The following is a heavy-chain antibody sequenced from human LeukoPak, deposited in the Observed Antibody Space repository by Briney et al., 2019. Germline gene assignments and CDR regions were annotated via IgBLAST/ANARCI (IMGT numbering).Heavy chain of an antibody. CDR3: AKDLYCSSTSCYPGV. V-gene: IGHV3-30*18. D-gene: IGHD2-2*01. CDR1: GFTFSSYG. Sequence: PGRSLRLSCAASGFTFSSYGMHWVRQAPGKGLEWVAVISYDGSNKYYADSVKGRFTISRDNSKNTLYLQMNSLRAKDTAVYYCAKDLYCSSTSCYPGVWGQGTLVTVSS. J-gene: IGHJ4*02. CDR2: ISYDGSNK.